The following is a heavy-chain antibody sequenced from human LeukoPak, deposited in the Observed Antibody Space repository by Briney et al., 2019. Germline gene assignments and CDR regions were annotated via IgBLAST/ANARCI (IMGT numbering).Heavy chain of an antibody. CDR3: AKGPEVVPAAAFYFDY. D-gene: IGHD2-2*01. J-gene: IGHJ4*02. CDR2: ISGSGGST. V-gene: IGHV3-23*01. Sequence: GGSLRLSCAASGFTFSSYAMSWVRQAPGKGLEWVSAISGSGGSTYYADSVKGRFTIFRDNSKNTLYLQMNSLRAEDTAVYYCAKGPEVVPAAAFYFDYWGQGTLVTVSS. CDR1: GFTFSSYA.